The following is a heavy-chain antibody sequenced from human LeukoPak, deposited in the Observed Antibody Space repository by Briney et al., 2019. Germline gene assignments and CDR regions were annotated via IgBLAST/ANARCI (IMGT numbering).Heavy chain of an antibody. J-gene: IGHJ6*03. CDR2: ISGSGGST. CDR3: AKESYYYDSSGYYPLYYYYYVDV. D-gene: IGHD3-22*01. CDR1: GFTFSSYA. V-gene: IGHV3-23*01. Sequence: PGGSLRLSCAASGFTFSSYAMSWVRQAPGKGLEWVSAISGSGGSTYYADSVKGRFTISRDNSKNTLYLQMNSLRAEDTAVYYCAKESYYYDSSGYYPLYYYYYVDVWGKGTTVTVSS.